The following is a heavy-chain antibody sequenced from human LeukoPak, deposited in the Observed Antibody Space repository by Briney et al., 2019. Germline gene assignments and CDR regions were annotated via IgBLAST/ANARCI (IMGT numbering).Heavy chain of an antibody. CDR1: GFTFGDYA. CDR3: TRDQTPYY. CDR2: IRSQIYGGTP. J-gene: IGHJ4*02. V-gene: IGHV3-49*04. Sequence: GGSLRLSCTASGFTFGDYAMTWVRQAPGKGLEWVGFIRSQIYGGTPEYAASVKGRFTISRDDSEGVAYLEMNSLKTEDTAVYYCTRDQTPYYWGQGTLVTVSP.